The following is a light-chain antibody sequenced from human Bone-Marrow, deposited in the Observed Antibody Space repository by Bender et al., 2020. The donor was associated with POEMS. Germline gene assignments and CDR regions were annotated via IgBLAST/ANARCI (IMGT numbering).Light chain of an antibody. CDR3: ATWDDGLSVVV. V-gene: IGLV1-44*01. CDR2: SNY. CDR1: DSNFGGNN. J-gene: IGLJ3*02. Sequence: QSVLTQPPSASGTPGQSVIISCSGTDSNFGGNNVNWYQHLPGTAPRLVVYSNYQRPSGVPARFSGSKSGTSASLAISGPQSEDDAVYYCATWDDGLSVVVFGGGTKLTVL.